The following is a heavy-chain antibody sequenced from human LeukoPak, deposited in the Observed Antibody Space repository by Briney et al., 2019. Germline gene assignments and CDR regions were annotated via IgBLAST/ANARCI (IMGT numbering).Heavy chain of an antibody. V-gene: IGHV4-59*01. CDR2: IYYSGST. CDR3: ARGSPHYYYMDV. CDR1: GGSISSYY. Sequence: SETLSLTCTVSGGSISSYYWSWIRQPPGKGLEWIGYIYYSGSTNYNPSLKSRVTISVDTSKNQFSLKLSSVTAADTAVYYCARGSPHYYYMDVWGKGTTVTVSS. J-gene: IGHJ6*03.